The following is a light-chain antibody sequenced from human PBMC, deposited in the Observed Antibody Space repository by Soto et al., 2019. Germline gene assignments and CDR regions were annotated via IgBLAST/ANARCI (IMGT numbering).Light chain of an antibody. CDR3: QQYNNWWT. V-gene: IGKV3-20*01. CDR2: GAS. CDR1: QSVSNSY. J-gene: IGKJ1*01. Sequence: EIVLTQSPGTLSLSPGERATLSCRASQSVSNSYLAWYQQKPGRAPRLLIYGASSRATDIPDRFSGSGSGTDFTLTISRLEPVDFAVYYCQQYNNWWTFGQGTKVDI.